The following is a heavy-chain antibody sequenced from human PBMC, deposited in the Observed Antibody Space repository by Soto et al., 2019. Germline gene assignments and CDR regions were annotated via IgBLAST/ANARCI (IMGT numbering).Heavy chain of an antibody. CDR3: AKDRGVPIVVVTATFDY. V-gene: IGHV3-30*18. J-gene: IGHJ4*02. D-gene: IGHD2-21*02. CDR1: GFTFSSYG. CDR2: ISYDGSNK. Sequence: GSLRLSCAASGFTFSSYGMHWVRQAPGKGLEWVAVISYDGSNKYYADSVKGRFTISRDNSKNTLYLQMNSLRAEDTAVYYCAKDRGVPIVVVTATFDYWGQGTLVTVSS.